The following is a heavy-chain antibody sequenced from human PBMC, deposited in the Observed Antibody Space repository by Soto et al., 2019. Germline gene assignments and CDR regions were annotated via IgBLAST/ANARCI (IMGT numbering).Heavy chain of an antibody. Sequence: GGSLRLSCAASGFTFSSYWMRWVRQAPGKGLEWVANIKQDGSEKYYVDSVKGRFTISRDNAKNSLYLQMNSLRAEDTAVYYCARDRITMVRGVIPNHYYYYGMDVWGQGTTVTVSS. CDR3: ARDRITMVRGVIPNHYYYYGMDV. J-gene: IGHJ6*02. CDR1: GFTFSSYW. D-gene: IGHD3-10*01. V-gene: IGHV3-7*03. CDR2: IKQDGSEK.